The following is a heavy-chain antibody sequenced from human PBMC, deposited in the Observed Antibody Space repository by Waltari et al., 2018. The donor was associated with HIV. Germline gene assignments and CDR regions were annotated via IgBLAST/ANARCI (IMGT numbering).Heavy chain of an antibody. J-gene: IGHJ4*02. CDR3: AREYFYESSGYYYRSTFDY. V-gene: IGHV3-7*01. CDR2: IKPDGSET. CDR1: GFTFSRHW. Sequence: EVQLVESGGGLVQPGESLRLSCAASGFTFSRHWMSWVRKAPGKGLEWVANIKPDGSETYYVDSVKGRFTISRDNAKTSLYLQMNSLRAEDTAVYFCAREYFYESSGYYYRSTFDYWGQGTLVTVSS. D-gene: IGHD3-22*01.